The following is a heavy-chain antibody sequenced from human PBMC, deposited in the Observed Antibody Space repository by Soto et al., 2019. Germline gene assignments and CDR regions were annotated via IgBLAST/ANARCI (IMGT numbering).Heavy chain of an antibody. J-gene: IGHJ5*01. CDR3: AKDESRVVVPDNWFDS. D-gene: IGHD3-22*01. Sequence: EVQLLESGGGLVQPGGSLRLSCAASGLTFSSNAMSWVRQAPGKGLEWVSTISDSGGSTYYADSVKGRFTISRDNSKNPLYLQMNSLRAEDTAVYYCAKDESRVVVPDNWFDSWGQGTLVTVSS. CDR1: GLTFSSNA. V-gene: IGHV3-23*01. CDR2: ISDSGGST.